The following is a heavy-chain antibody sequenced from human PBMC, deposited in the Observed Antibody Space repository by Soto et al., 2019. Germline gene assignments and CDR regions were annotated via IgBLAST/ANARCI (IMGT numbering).Heavy chain of an antibody. V-gene: IGHV1-18*01. D-gene: IGHD2-15*01. Sequence: ASVKVSCKAPGYTFTSYGTSWVRQAPGQGLEWMGWISAYNGNTNYAQKLQGRVTMTTDTSTSTAYMELRSLRSDDTAVYYCARGVVVAATNYYYYMDGWGKGTTVTVSS. J-gene: IGHJ6*03. CDR3: ARGVVVAATNYYYYMDG. CDR2: ISAYNGNT. CDR1: GYTFTSYG.